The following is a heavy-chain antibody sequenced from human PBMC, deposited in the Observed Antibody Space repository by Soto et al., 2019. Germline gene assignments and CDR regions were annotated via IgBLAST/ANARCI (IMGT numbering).Heavy chain of an antibody. CDR3: ATVTTSSYGMDV. Sequence: ASVKVSCKASGYTFTSYAMHWVRQAPGQRLEWMGWINAGNGNTKYSERFQGRVTITRDTSASTAYMDLSSLRSEDTAVYYCATVTTSSYGMDVWGQGTTVTVS. CDR2: INAGNGNT. V-gene: IGHV1-3*01. J-gene: IGHJ6*02. D-gene: IGHD4-17*01. CDR1: GYTFTSYA.